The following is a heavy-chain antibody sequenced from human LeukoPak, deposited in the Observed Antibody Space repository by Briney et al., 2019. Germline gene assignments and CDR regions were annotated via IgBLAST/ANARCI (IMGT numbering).Heavy chain of an antibody. CDR1: GSTFDDHG. Sequence: GGSLRLSCAASGSTFDDHGMSWVRQVPGKGLEWVAGINWSGGSTGYADSVRGRFTISRDNAKNSLFLQMNSLRAEDTASYYCAMGDSSGWYFDYWGQGTLVTVSS. J-gene: IGHJ4*02. CDR3: AMGDSSGWYFDY. CDR2: INWSGGST. V-gene: IGHV3-20*04. D-gene: IGHD6-19*01.